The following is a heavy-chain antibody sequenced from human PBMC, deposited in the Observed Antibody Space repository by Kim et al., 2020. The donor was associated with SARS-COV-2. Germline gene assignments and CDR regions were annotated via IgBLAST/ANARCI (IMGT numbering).Heavy chain of an antibody. D-gene: IGHD6-6*01. V-gene: IGHV3-30-3*01. CDR1: GFTFSSYA. Sequence: GGSLRLSCAASGFTFSSYAMHWVRQAPGKGLEWVSAISYDGSNKDYADSVKGRFTISRDNSKNTLYLQMNSLRAEDTAVYYCARSIAGSYYYGMDVWGQGTTVTVSS. CDR2: ISYDGSNK. CDR3: ARSIAGSYYYGMDV. J-gene: IGHJ6*02.